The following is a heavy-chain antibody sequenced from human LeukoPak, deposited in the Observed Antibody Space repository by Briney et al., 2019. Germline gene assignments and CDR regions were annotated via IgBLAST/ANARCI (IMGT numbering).Heavy chain of an antibody. CDR2: IYPRDGST. J-gene: IGHJ4*02. CDR3: ARATVSHGDSGWSFDY. Sequence: GASVKVSCKASGYTFTSNYIHWVRQAPGQGLEWMGMIYPRDGSTSYAQKFQGRVTVTRDTSTSTVHMELSGLRSEDTAVYYCARATVSHGDSGWSFDYWGQGTLVTVSS. V-gene: IGHV1-46*01. CDR1: GYTFTSNY. D-gene: IGHD6-19*01.